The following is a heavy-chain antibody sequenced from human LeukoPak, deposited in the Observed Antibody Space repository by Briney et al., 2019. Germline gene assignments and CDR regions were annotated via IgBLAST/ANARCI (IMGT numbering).Heavy chain of an antibody. J-gene: IGHJ6*03. D-gene: IGHD3-22*01. CDR1: GGSISSYY. CDR3: ARDSLWYYYDSSGYYRGYYYYMDV. V-gene: IGHV4-4*07. Sequence: PSETLSLTCTVSGGSISSYYWSWIRQPPGKGLEWIGRIYTSGSTNYNPSLKSRVTLSVDTSKNQFSLKLSSVTAADTAVYYGARDSLWYYYDSSGYYRGYYYYMDVWGKGTTVTISS. CDR2: IYTSGST.